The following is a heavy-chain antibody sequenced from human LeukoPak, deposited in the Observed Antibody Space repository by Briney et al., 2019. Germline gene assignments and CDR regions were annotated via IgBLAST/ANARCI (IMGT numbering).Heavy chain of an antibody. CDR2: ILYDGSNT. Sequence: QPGGSLRLSCAASGFPFSSFAMHWVRQAPGKGLDWVAVILYDGSNTYYADSVKGRFTISRDNSKNTLYLQMNSLGAEDTALYYCARDGNSGYAHYLYYGMDVWGQGTTVTVSS. CDR1: GFPFSSFA. CDR3: ARDGNSGYAHYLYYGMDV. V-gene: IGHV3-30-3*01. D-gene: IGHD5-12*01. J-gene: IGHJ6*02.